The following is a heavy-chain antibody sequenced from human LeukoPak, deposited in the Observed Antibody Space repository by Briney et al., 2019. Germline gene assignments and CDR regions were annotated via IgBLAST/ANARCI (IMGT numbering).Heavy chain of an antibody. D-gene: IGHD1-26*01. J-gene: IGHJ4*01. V-gene: IGHV2-70*11. CDR1: GFSLSTSGMC. CDR2: IDWDDDK. Sequence: SGPTLVNPTQTLTLTCTFSGFSLSTSGMCVSWIRQPPGKALEWLARIDWDDDKYYSTSLKTRLTISKDTSKNQVVLTMTNMDPVDTATYYCARIYSGGYFPPAYFDYWGQGTLVTVSS. CDR3: ARIYSGGYFPPAYFDY.